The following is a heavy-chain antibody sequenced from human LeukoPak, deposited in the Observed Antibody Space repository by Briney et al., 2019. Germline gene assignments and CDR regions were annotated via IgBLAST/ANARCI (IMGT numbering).Heavy chain of an antibody. Sequence: SETLSLTCAVYGGSFSGYYRSWIRQPPGKGLEWIGEINHSGSTNYNPSLKSRVTISVDTSKNQFSLKLSSVIAADTAVYYCASRRYSSSWRKFDYWGQGTLVTVSS. V-gene: IGHV4-34*01. CDR2: INHSGST. J-gene: IGHJ4*02. CDR3: ASRRYSSSWRKFDY. D-gene: IGHD6-13*01. CDR1: GGSFSGYY.